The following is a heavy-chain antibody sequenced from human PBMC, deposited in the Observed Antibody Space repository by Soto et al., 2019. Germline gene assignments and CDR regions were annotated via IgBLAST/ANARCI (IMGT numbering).Heavy chain of an antibody. Sequence: QVQLQQWGAGLLKPSETLSLTCAVYGASFSGYYWSWIRQPPGKGLGWIGEINHSGSTKYNPPLKGRVTISLDTSKHQSSLKLSSVSAADTAVYYCARGYSDYALGHWGQGTLVTVSS. CDR3: ARGYSDYALGH. V-gene: IGHV4-34*01. CDR2: INHSGST. J-gene: IGHJ4*02. D-gene: IGHD5-12*01. CDR1: GASFSGYY.